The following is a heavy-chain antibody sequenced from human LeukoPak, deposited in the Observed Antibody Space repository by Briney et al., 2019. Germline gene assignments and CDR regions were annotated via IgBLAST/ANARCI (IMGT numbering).Heavy chain of an antibody. CDR1: GFTFRSDW. D-gene: IGHD2-21*02. Sequence: GGSLRLSCAASGFTFRSDWMSWVRQSPEKGLEWAANINPDGSATYYVDSVKGRFIISRDNTKNSLYLQMNSLRAEDTAVYYCAKDSTAVVTAIADYWGQGTLVTVSS. CDR2: INPDGSAT. CDR3: AKDSTAVVTAIADY. V-gene: IGHV3-7*03. J-gene: IGHJ4*02.